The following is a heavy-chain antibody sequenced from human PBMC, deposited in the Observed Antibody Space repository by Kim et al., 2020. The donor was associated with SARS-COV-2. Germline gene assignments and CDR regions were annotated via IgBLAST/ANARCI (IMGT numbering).Heavy chain of an antibody. D-gene: IGHD3-22*01. CDR2: ISNIGRT. CDR1: GFTFDTYA. J-gene: IGHJ2*01. CDR3: AKDQGHSSGWAAWYFDL. V-gene: IGHV3-23*01. Sequence: GGSLRLSCAASGFTFDTYAMTWVRQAPGKGLEWVSGISNIGRTYYADSVKGRFTISRDDSKNILYLQMNNLRAEDTALYYCAKDQGHSSGWAAWYFDLWGRGTRVTVSS.